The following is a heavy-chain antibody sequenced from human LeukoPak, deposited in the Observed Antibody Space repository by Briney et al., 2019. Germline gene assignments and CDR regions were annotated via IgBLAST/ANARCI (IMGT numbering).Heavy chain of an antibody. D-gene: IGHD2/OR15-2a*01. CDR1: GFIFSTYE. J-gene: IGHJ4*02. CDR2: ISRRGNTI. V-gene: IGHV3-48*03. Sequence: GGSLRLSCVASGFIFSTYEMNWVRQAPGKGLEWVSYISRRGNTIYYADSVTGRFTISRDNAEKSLYLQMNTLRAEDTAVYYCAAAPEYITSPGPDYWGQGTLVTVSS. CDR3: AAAPEYITSPGPDY.